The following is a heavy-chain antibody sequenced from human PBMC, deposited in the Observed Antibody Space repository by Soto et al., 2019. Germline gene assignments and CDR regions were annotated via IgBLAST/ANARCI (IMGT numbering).Heavy chain of an antibody. J-gene: IGHJ5*02. CDR3: ARSVDP. CDR1: GGSISSYY. Sequence: SETLSLTCTVSGGSISSYYWSWIRQPPGKGLEWIGYIYYSVSATYNPSLKSRVTISVDRSKNQFSLKLSSVTAADTAVYYCARSVDPWGQGTLVTVSS. CDR2: IYYSVSA. V-gene: IGHV4-59*12.